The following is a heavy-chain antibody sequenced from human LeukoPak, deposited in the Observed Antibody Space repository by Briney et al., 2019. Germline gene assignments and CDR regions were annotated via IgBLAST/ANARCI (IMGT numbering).Heavy chain of an antibody. D-gene: IGHD1-26*01. Sequence: GGSLRLSCAASGFTFRTYAMTWVRQAPGEGLEWVSSITGNGGRTYYADSVKGRFTISRDNSKNTLYLQMDSLRAEDTAVYHCARDSGSYLQPTDYWGQGTLVTVSS. CDR2: ITGNGGRT. J-gene: IGHJ4*02. CDR1: GFTFRTYA. CDR3: ARDSGSYLQPTDY. V-gene: IGHV3-23*01.